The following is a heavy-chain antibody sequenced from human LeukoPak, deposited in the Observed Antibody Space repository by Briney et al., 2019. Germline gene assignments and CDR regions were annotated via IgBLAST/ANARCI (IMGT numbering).Heavy chain of an antibody. CDR1: GGSISTSSYY. D-gene: IGHD2-21*02. J-gene: IGHJ3*02. Sequence: SETLSLTCTVSGGSISTSSYYWGWIRQPPGKGLEWIGSIYHSGSTYYNPSLKSRVTISVDTSKNQFSLKLSSVTAADTAVYYCARGVVVTAIDAFDIWGQGTMVTVSS. V-gene: IGHV4-39*07. CDR3: ARGVVVTAIDAFDI. CDR2: IYHSGST.